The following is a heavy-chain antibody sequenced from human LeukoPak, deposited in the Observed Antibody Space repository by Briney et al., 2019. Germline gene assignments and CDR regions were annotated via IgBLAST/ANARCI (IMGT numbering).Heavy chain of an antibody. D-gene: IGHD5-24*01. CDR1: GFTFSSYG. V-gene: IGHV3-23*01. J-gene: IGHJ4*02. CDR2: ISDSGGST. CDR3: AFGGEMGTITNFDY. Sequence: QPGGSLRLSCAASGFTFSSYGMSWVRQAPGKGLEWVSGISDSGGSTHYAASVKGRFTISRDNSKKTLYLQMNSLRAEDTAVYYCAFGGEMGTITNFDYWGQGTLVTVSS.